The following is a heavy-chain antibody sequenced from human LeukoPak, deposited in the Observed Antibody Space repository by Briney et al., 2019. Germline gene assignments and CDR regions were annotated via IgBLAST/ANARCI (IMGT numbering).Heavy chain of an antibody. Sequence: SQTLSLTCTVSGGSTSSCGYYWSWIRQHPGKGLEWIGYIYYSGSTYYNPSLKSRVTISVDTSKNQFSLKLSSVTAADTAVYYRARGASYGFHYFDSWGQGTLVTVSS. V-gene: IGHV4-31*03. CDR3: ARGASYGFHYFDS. D-gene: IGHD5-18*01. J-gene: IGHJ4*02. CDR1: GGSTSSCGYY. CDR2: IYYSGST.